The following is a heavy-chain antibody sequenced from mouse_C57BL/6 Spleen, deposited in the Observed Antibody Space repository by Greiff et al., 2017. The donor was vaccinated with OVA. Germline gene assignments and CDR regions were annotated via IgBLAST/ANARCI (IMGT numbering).Heavy chain of an antibody. Sequence: EVKLMESGGGLVKPGGSLKLSCAASGFTFSDYGMHWVRQAPEKGLEWVAYISSGSSTIYYADTVKGRFTISRDNAKNTLFLQMTSLRSEDTAMYYCASNYDFAWFAYWGQGTLVTVSA. D-gene: IGHD2-4*01. CDR2: ISSGSSTI. J-gene: IGHJ3*01. CDR1: GFTFSDYG. V-gene: IGHV5-17*01. CDR3: ASNYDFAWFAY.